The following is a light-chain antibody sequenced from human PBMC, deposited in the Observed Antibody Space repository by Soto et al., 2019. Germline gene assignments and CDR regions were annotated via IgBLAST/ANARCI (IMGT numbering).Light chain of an antibody. CDR3: QLYGISPH. Sequence: EIVLTQSPATLSLSPGERATLSCRASQYITIYLAWYQQKPGQAPRLLIYDASNRAPGIPARFSGSASGTAFTLPITRLEPEDFAVYYCQLYGISPHFGQGTRLEIK. CDR2: DAS. V-gene: IGKV3-11*01. CDR1: QYITIY. J-gene: IGKJ5*01.